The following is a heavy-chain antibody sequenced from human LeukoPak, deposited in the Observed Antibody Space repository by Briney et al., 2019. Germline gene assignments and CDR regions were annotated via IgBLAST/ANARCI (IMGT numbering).Heavy chain of an antibody. J-gene: IGHJ4*02. CDR3: TRHEDYGDYYFDY. V-gene: IGHV3-73*01. D-gene: IGHD4-17*01. CDR2: VRSKANSYAT. Sequence: GGSLRLSCAASGFTFSGSAMHWVRQASGKGLEWVGRVRSKANSYATAYAASVKGRFTISRDDSKNTAYLQMNSLKTVDTAVYYCTRHEDYGDYYFDYWGQGTLVTVSS. CDR1: GFTFSGSA.